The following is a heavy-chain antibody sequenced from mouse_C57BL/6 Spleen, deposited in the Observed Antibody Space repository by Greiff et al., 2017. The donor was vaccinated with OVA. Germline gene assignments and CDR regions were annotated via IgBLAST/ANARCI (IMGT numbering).Heavy chain of an antibody. Sequence: EVQLMESGGGLVKPGGSLKLSCAASGFTFSSYAMSWVRQTPQKRLEWVATISDGASYTYYLDNVKGRFTISRDNAKNNLYLQMSHLKSEDTAMYYCARRGAESYYFGCWGQGTTLSVSS. CDR3: ARRGAESYYFGC. CDR2: ISDGASYT. CDR1: GFTFSSYA. V-gene: IGHV5-4*01. J-gene: IGHJ2*01.